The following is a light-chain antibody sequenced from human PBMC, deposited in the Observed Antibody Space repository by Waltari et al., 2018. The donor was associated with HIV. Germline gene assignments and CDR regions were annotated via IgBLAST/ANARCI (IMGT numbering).Light chain of an antibody. Sequence: SYELTQPLSVSVALGQTARITCGGDNIGSKNVHWYQQKPGQAPVLVIYRNTNRPCGIPGRFSGSTSGNTATLTITRAQVGDEADYCCHVWDRATGVFGTGTTVTVL. V-gene: IGLV3-9*01. CDR3: HVWDRATGV. J-gene: IGLJ1*01. CDR1: NIGSKN. CDR2: RNT.